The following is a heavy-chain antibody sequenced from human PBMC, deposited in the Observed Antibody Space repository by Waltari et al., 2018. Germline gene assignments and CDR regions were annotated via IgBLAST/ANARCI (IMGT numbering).Heavy chain of an antibody. CDR2: ISAYNGNT. Sequence: QVQLVQSGAEVKKPGASVKVSCKVSGYTFTSYGISWVRQAPGQGLEWMGWISAYNGNTNYAQKLQGRVTMTTDTSTSTAYMELRSLRSDDTAVYYCARDRSPYYDFWRGIIGDYYMDVWGKGTTVTISS. CDR1: GYTFTSYG. V-gene: IGHV1-18*01. D-gene: IGHD3-3*01. CDR3: ARDRSPYYDFWRGIIGDYYMDV. J-gene: IGHJ6*03.